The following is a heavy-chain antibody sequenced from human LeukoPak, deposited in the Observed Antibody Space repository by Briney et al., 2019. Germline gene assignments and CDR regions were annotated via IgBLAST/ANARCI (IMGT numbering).Heavy chain of an antibody. CDR1: GFTFSNAW. CDR3: TTAGYGDYDWFDP. V-gene: IGHV3-15*01. CDR2: IKSKTDGGTT. J-gene: IGHJ5*02. Sequence: NPGGSLRLSCAASGFTFSNAWMSWVRQAPGKGLEWVGRIKSKTDGGTTDYAAPVKGRFTISRDDSKNTLYLQMNSLKTEDTAVYYCTTAGYGDYDWFDPWGQGTLVTVSS. D-gene: IGHD4-17*01.